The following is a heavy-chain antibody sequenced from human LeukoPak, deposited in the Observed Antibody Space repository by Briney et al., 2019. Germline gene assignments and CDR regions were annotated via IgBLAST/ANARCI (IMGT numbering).Heavy chain of an antibody. Sequence: PGGSLRLSSAASGFTVSSNYMSWVRQAPGKGLEWVSSISSSSSYIYYADSVKGRFTISRDKAKNSMYLQMNSLRAEDTAVYYCARVLDSSSSRYQAFPYWGQGTLVTVSS. D-gene: IGHD2-15*01. CDR3: ARVLDSSSSRYQAFPY. V-gene: IGHV3-21*01. CDR2: ISSSSSYI. J-gene: IGHJ4*02. CDR1: GFTVSSNY.